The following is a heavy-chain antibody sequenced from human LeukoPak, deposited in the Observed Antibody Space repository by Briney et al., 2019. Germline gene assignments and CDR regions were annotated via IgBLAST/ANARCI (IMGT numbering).Heavy chain of an antibody. CDR3: ASIVVVPAASLEGYDY. D-gene: IGHD2-2*01. Sequence: GGSLRLSCAASGFTFSSYGMHWVRQAPGKGLEWVAVISYDGSNKYYADSVKGRFTISRDNSKNTLYLQINSLRAEDTAVYYCASIVVVPAASLEGYDYWGQGTLVTVSS. J-gene: IGHJ4*02. CDR2: ISYDGSNK. V-gene: IGHV3-30*03. CDR1: GFTFSSYG.